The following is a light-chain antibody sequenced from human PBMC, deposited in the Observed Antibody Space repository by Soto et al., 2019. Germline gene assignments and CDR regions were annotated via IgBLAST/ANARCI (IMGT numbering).Light chain of an antibody. J-gene: IGLJ2*01. CDR2: DVS. Sequence: QSALTQPTSASGSPGQSVTISCTGTSSDVGGYNYVSWYQQHPGKAPKLMIYDVSKRPSGVPDRFSGSKSGNTASLTVSGLQAEDEADYYCSSYAGSNILVFGGGTKLTVL. CDR3: SSYAGSNILV. CDR1: SSDVGGYNY. V-gene: IGLV2-8*01.